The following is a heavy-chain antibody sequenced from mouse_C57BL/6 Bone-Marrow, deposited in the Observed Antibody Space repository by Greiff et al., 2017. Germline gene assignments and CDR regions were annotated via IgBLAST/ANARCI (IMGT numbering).Heavy chain of an antibody. V-gene: IGHV1-81*01. Sequence: VQGVESGAELARPGASVKLSCKASGYTFTSYGISWVKQRTGQGLEWIGEIYPRSGNTYYNEKFKGKATLTADKSSSTAYMELRSLTSEDSAVYFCARDYDYECFDYWGQGTTLTVSS. CDR2: IYPRSGNT. D-gene: IGHD2-4*01. J-gene: IGHJ2*01. CDR3: ARDYDYECFDY. CDR1: GYTFTSYG.